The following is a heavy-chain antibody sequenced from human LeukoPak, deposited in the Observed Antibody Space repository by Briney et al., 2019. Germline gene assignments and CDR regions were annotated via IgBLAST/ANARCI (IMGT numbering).Heavy chain of an antibody. V-gene: IGHV3-20*04. CDR1: GLTFDDYG. CDR3: ARISREKEYYFDY. J-gene: IGHJ4*02. D-gene: IGHD2-2*01. Sequence: GGSLRLSCAASGLTFDDYGMSWVRQAPGKGLEWVSGINWNGGGTGYADSVKGRFTISRDNAKNSLYLQMNSLRAEDTAVYYCARISREKEYYFDYWGQGTLVTVSS. CDR2: INWNGGGT.